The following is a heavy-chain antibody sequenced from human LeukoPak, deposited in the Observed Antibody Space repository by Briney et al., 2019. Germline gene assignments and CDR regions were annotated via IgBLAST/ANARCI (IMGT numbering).Heavy chain of an antibody. CDR1: GDSVSSNSAA. V-gene: IGHV6-1*01. CDR2: TYYRSKWYN. Sequence: SQTLSLTCAISGDSVSSNSAAWNWIRQSPSRGLEWLGRTYYRSKWYNDYAVSVKSRITINQDTSKNQFSLQLNSVTPEDTAVYYCARESYDYYDSSGRAYYFDYWGQGTLVTVSS. D-gene: IGHD3-22*01. CDR3: ARESYDYYDSSGRAYYFDY. J-gene: IGHJ4*02.